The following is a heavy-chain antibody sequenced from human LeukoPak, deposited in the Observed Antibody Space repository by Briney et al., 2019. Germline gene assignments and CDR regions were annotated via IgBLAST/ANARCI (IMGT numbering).Heavy chain of an antibody. CDR3: AADSRLDWLNSLDY. D-gene: IGHD3/OR15-3a*01. J-gene: IGHJ4*02. CDR1: GGSISSSSYY. CDR2: INYSGST. Sequence: SETLSLTCSVSGGSISSSSYYWGWIRQPPGKGLEWIGSINYSGSTYYNPSLESRVTISVDMSKNQFSLKLSSVTAADTAVYYCAADSRLDWLNSLDYWGQGTLVTVSS. V-gene: IGHV4-39*07.